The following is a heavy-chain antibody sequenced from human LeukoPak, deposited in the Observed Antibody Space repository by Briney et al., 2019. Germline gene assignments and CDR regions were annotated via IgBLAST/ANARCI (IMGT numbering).Heavy chain of an antibody. CDR3: ARDGRYYDSSGYYPLFDY. CDR1: GGSISSYY. Sequence: PSETLSLTCTASGGSISSYYWSWIRQPPGKGLEWIGYIYYSGSTNYNPSLKSRVTISVDTSKNQFSLKLSSVTAADTAVYYCARDGRYYDSSGYYPLFDYWGQGTLVTVSS. CDR2: IYYSGST. D-gene: IGHD3-22*01. V-gene: IGHV4-59*01. J-gene: IGHJ4*02.